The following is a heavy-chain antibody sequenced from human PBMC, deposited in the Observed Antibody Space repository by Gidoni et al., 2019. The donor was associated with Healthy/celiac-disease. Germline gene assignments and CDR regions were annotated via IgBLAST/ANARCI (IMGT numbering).Heavy chain of an antibody. Sequence: VESGGGLVQPGASLRLSCAASGLTFSRYSMNWVRQAPGKGLEWVSYISSRSSTIYYADSVKGRFTISRDNAKNSLYLQMNSLRDEDTAVYYCARDLRGHPPMWDPAFDIWGQGTMVTVSS. CDR2: ISSRSSTI. CDR3: ARDLRGHPPMWDPAFDI. V-gene: IGHV3-48*02. D-gene: IGHD1-26*01. CDR1: GLTFSRYS. J-gene: IGHJ3*02.